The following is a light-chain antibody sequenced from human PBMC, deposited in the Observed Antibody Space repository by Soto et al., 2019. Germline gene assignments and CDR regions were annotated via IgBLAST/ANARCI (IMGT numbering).Light chain of an antibody. CDR1: QSVDSTF. Sequence: EIVLTQSPGSLSLSPGERATLSCRASQSVDSTFFAWYQKKTGQAPSLLIYGASKRATAVPDTFSGSGSGTDFTLTISRLEPEDFAVYYCQQYMSSVTFGQGTKVEI. CDR2: GAS. CDR3: QQYMSSVT. V-gene: IGKV3-20*01. J-gene: IGKJ1*01.